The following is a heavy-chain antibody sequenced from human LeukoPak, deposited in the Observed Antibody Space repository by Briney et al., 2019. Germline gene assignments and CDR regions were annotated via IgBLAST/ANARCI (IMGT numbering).Heavy chain of an antibody. V-gene: IGHV3-15*01. CDR3: TTGLIAVAGDESYHFDY. D-gene: IGHD6-19*01. J-gene: IGHJ4*02. Sequence: PGGSLRLSCAASGFTLSNAYMSWVRQAPGKGLEWVGRIKSKTDGGTTDYAAPVKGRFTISRDDSKNTLYLQMNSLKTEDTAVYYCTTGLIAVAGDESYHFDYWGQGTLVTVSS. CDR2: IKSKTDGGTT. CDR1: GFTLSNAY.